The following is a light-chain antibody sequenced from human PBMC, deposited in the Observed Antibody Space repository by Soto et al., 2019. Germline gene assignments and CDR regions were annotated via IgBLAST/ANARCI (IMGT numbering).Light chain of an antibody. J-gene: IGKJ3*01. CDR3: QETYSESST. V-gene: IGKV1-39*01. CDR1: HDITTY. CDR2: GAF. Sequence: DIQLTQSPSSLSASVGDRVTITCRTTHDITTYLSWYQQTSGKAPKLLIYGAFSLQSGVPSRFSGSGSGTDFTLTISCLQPHDFATYYCQETYSESSTFGPGTTVDIK.